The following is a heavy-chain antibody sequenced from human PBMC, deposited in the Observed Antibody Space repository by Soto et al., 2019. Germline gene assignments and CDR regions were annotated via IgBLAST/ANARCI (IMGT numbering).Heavy chain of an antibody. CDR3: AKDTATARIQLWLLRDYFDY. D-gene: IGHD5-18*01. CDR1: GFTFSSYA. CDR2: ISGSGGST. J-gene: IGHJ4*02. V-gene: IGHV3-23*01. Sequence: EVQLLESGGGLVQPGGSLRLSCAASGFTFSSYAMSWVRQAPGKGLEWVSAISGSGGSTYYADSVKGRFTISRDNSKNTLYLQMNRLRAEDTAVYYCAKDTATARIQLWLLRDYFDYWGQGTLVTVSS.